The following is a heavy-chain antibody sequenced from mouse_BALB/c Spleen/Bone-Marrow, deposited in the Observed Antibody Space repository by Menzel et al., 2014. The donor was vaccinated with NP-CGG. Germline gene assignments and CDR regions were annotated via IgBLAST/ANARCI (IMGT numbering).Heavy chain of an antibody. V-gene: IGHV5-6*01. Sequence: EVQLVESGGDLVKPGGSLKLSCAASGFTFSTYGMSWVRQTPDKRLEWVATISSGGSYTYYPDSVKGRFTISRDNAKNTLYLQMSSLKSEDTAMYYCARQGGYFDYWGQGTTLTVPS. CDR1: GFTFSTYG. CDR3: ARQGGYFDY. CDR2: ISSGGSYT. J-gene: IGHJ2*01.